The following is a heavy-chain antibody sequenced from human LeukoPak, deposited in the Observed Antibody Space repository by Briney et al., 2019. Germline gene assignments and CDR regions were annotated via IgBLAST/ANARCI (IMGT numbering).Heavy chain of an antibody. V-gene: IGHV4-59*11. Sequence: PSETLSLTCVVSGGSLSTHHWSWIRQSPGRGLEWIGYISDSGSTNYNPSLKSRVTISVDTSKNQFSLKLSSVTAADTAVYYCARYSGYYLSYFDSWGQGTLVTVSS. CDR1: GGSLSTHH. J-gene: IGHJ4*02. CDR2: ISDSGST. CDR3: ARYSGYYLSYFDS. D-gene: IGHD3-22*01.